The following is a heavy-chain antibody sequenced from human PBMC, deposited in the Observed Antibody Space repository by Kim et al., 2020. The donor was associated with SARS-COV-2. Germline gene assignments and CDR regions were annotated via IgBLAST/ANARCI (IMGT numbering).Heavy chain of an antibody. D-gene: IGHD2-21*02. V-gene: IGHV1-69*13. CDR1: GGTFSSYA. J-gene: IGHJ6*02. CDR2: IIPVFGPA. CDR3: ARGTVVTSAYYYYYGMDV. Sequence: SVKVSCKASGGTFSSYAISWVRQSPGQGLEWMGRIIPVFGPAIYAQKFEGRVTITADEYTSTAYMELSSLRSEDTAVYYCARGTVVTSAYYYYYGMDVWGQGTTVTVSS.